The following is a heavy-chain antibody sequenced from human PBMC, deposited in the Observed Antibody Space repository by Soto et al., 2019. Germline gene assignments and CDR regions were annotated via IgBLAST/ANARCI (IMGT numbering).Heavy chain of an antibody. CDR1: GASISYGGFS. CDR3: ARGGGYDSFDY. CDR2: ISHLEST. Sequence: SETLSLTCTVSGASISYGGFSWSWIRQSPGKGLEWIGYISHLESTYFHPSFKSRLTMSIDRTRNQFSLKLSSVTAADMAVYYCARGGGYDSFDYWGQGVLVTVS. D-gene: IGHD5-12*01. V-gene: IGHV4-30-2*06. J-gene: IGHJ4*02.